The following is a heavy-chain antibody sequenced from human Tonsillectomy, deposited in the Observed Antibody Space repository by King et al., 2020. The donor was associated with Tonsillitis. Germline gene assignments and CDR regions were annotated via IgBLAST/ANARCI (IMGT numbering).Heavy chain of an antibody. CDR2: INQDGSKT. Sequence: VQLVESGGGLVQPGGSLILSCAASGFSFNSDWMSWGRQAPGKGLEWVADINQDGSKTYYVASVRGRFTISRDNAKNSVYLQMYSLRAEDTAVYYCARDPHCGSDCCTLYFWGQGTLVTVSS. CDR3: ARDPHCGSDCCTLYF. J-gene: IGHJ4*02. D-gene: IGHD2-21*02. V-gene: IGHV3-7*03. CDR1: GFSFNSDW.